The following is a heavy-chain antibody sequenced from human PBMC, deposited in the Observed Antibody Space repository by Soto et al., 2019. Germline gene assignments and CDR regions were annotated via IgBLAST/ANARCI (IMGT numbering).Heavy chain of an antibody. J-gene: IGHJ4*02. CDR1: GFTFSSYE. CDR2: ISSGGSTI. D-gene: IGHD3-16*02. CDR3: ARDDSGYPSYFHY. Sequence: EVQLVESGGGLVQPGGSLRLSCAASGFTFSSYEMNWVRQAPGKGLEWVSYISSGGSTIYYADSVRGRFTISRDNAKNSLYLQMNSLRAEDTAVYYCARDDSGYPSYFHYWGQRTLVTVST. V-gene: IGHV3-48*03.